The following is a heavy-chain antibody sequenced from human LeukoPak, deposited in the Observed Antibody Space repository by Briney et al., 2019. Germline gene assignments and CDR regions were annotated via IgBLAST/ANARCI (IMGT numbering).Heavy chain of an antibody. CDR2: MWYDGSNK. J-gene: IGHJ4*02. CDR3: GKDITGEYCFDY. D-gene: IGHD3-10*01. Sequence: GRSLRLSCAASGFTFSSYGMLWVRQAPGKGLEWVAVMWYDGSNKYYADSVKGRFTISRDNSKKTLYLQMNNLRAEDTAVYYCGKDITGEYCFDYWGQGTLVTVSS. V-gene: IGHV3-33*06. CDR1: GFTFSSYG.